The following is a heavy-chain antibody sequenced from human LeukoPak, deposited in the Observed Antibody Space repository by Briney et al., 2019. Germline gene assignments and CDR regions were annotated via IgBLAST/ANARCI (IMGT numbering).Heavy chain of an antibody. Sequence: GGSLRLSCAASGFTISNAWMSWVRQAPGKGLEWVGRIKSKTDGGTTDYAAPVKGRFTISRDDSKNTLYLQMNSLKTEDTAVYYCTTAPLAYCGGDCYSSVDYWGQGTLVTVSS. CDR3: TTAPLAYCGGDCYSSVDY. V-gene: IGHV3-15*01. J-gene: IGHJ4*02. CDR2: IKSKTDGGTT. D-gene: IGHD2-21*02. CDR1: GFTISNAW.